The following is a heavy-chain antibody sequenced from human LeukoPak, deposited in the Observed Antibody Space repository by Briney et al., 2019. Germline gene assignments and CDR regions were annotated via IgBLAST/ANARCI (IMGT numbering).Heavy chain of an antibody. J-gene: IGHJ4*02. Sequence: ASVKVSCKASGGTFSSYAISWVRQAPGQGLEWMGGIIPIFGTANYAQKFQGRVTMTRNTSISTAYMELSSLRSEDTAVYYCARGPLLWFGELPNHFDYWGQGTLVTVSS. CDR1: GGTFSSYA. CDR2: IIPIFGTA. V-gene: IGHV1-69*05. D-gene: IGHD3-10*01. CDR3: ARGPLLWFGELPNHFDY.